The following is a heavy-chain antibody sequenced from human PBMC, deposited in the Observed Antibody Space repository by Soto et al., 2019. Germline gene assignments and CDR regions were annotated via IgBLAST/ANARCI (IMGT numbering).Heavy chain of an antibody. CDR2: TYYRSKWYN. CDR1: GDSVSSDSAA. J-gene: IGHJ5*02. D-gene: IGHD3-3*01. Sequence: SQTLSLTCAISGDSVSSDSAAWNWIRQSPSRGLEWLGRTYYRSKWYNIYAVSVKSRLTIKPDTSKNQISLQLDSVTPEDTAVYYCARGLWSGYYSNWFDPWGQGILVTVS. CDR3: ARGLWSGYYSNWFDP. V-gene: IGHV6-1*01.